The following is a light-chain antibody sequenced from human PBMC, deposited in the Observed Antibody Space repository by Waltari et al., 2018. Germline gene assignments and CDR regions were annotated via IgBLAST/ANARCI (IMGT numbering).Light chain of an antibody. V-gene: IGLV1-47*01. CDR1: NSNIGRNS. CDR3: AAWDDSLSVSYV. CDR2: RSN. Sequence: QSVLTQPPSASGTPGQTVTIPCSGTNSNIGRNSVFWYQKLPGTAPKLPIYRSNHPPSGVPDRFSGSKSGTSASLAISGLRSADEADYYCAAWDDSLSVSYVFGSGTKVTV. J-gene: IGLJ1*01.